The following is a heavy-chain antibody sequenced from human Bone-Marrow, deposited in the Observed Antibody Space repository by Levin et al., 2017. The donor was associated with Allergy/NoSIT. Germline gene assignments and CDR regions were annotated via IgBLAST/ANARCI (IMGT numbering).Heavy chain of an antibody. CDR2: IKQDGSEK. J-gene: IGHJ4*02. V-gene: IGHV3-7*01. CDR3: AKYSARFCGSSSCPSAGAFDY. D-gene: IGHD2-2*01. Sequence: PGGSLRLSCAASGFSFTDFWMTWVRQTPGKGLEWVANIKQDGSEKHYVDSVKGRFTISRDNAKNSLYLQMDSLRAEDTAVYFCAKYSARFCGSSSCPSAGAFDYWGQGVLVTVSS. CDR1: GFSFTDFW.